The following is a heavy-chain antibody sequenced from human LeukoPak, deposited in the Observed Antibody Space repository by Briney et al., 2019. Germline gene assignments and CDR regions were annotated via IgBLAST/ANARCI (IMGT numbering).Heavy chain of an antibody. CDR3: AGWRGSASGSFSGPLDY. D-gene: IGHD3-10*01. CDR2: ISHAGSNK. J-gene: IGHJ4*02. V-gene: IGHV3-30-3*01. Sequence: GGSLRLSCAASGFTFSRHPMHWVRQAPGKGLEWVSVISHAGSNKYSADSLKGRFTISRANPKNTLYLKMDIRRVEDTAVYYCAGWRGSASGSFSGPLDYWGQGALVTVSS. CDR1: GFTFSRHP.